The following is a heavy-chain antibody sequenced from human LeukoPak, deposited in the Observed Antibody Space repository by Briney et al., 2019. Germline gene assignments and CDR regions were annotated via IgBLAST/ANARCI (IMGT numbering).Heavy chain of an antibody. CDR2: IYWDDDK. Sequence: SGPTLVKPTQTLTLTCTFSGFSLITSGVGVGWIRQPPGKALEWLALIYWDDDKRYSPSLKSRLTITKDTSKNQVVLTMTNMDPVDTATYYCAHTTMVRGVISCFDYWGQGTLVTVSS. CDR1: GFSLITSGVG. D-gene: IGHD3-10*01. CDR3: AHTTMVRGVISCFDY. J-gene: IGHJ4*02. V-gene: IGHV2-5*02.